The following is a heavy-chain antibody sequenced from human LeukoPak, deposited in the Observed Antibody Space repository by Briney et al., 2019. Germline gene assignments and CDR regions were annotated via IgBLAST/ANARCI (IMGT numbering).Heavy chain of an antibody. V-gene: IGHV3-72*01. J-gene: IGHJ4*02. D-gene: IGHD3-9*01. Sequence: GSLRLSGAASGFTFSDHYMDWVRQAPGKGLEWDGRTRNKTNSHTTEYAASEKNRFTNSRDDSRNSLYLQMNSLKTEDTAIYYCVRDISRPTVYWGQGTLVTVSS. CDR1: GFTFSDHY. CDR2: TRNKTNSHTT. CDR3: VRDISRPTVY.